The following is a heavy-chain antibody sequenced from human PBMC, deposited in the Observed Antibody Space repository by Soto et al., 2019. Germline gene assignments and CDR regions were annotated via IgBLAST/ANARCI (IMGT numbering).Heavy chain of an antibody. J-gene: IGHJ4*02. Sequence: SETLCLTWTVYGGSISSISYYWGWIRQPPGKGLEWIGSIYYSGSTYYNPSLKSRVTISVDTSKNQFSLKMSSVTAADTAVYYCARLATSYYCGYWGQGSLVTVSS. V-gene: IGHV4-39*07. CDR2: IYYSGST. D-gene: IGHD1-1*01. CDR3: ARLATSYYCGY. CDR1: GGSISSISYY.